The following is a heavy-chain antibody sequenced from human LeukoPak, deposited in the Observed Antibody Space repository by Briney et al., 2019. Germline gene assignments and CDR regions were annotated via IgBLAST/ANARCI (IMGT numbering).Heavy chain of an antibody. CDR2: IYYSGGT. V-gene: IGHV4-30-4*01. CDR3: ARGGIVVVPAAISWFDP. J-gene: IGHJ5*02. Sequence: PSQTLSLTCTVSGGSISSGDYYWSWIRQPPGKGLEWIGYIYYSGGTYYNPSLKSRVTISVDTSKNQFSLKLSSVTAADTAVYYCARGGIVVVPAAISWFDPWGQGTLVTVSS. CDR1: GGSISSGDYY. D-gene: IGHD2-2*02.